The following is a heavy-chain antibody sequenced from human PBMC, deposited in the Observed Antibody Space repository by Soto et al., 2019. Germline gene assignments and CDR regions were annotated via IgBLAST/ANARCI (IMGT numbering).Heavy chain of an antibody. CDR1: GDSVSTNSGA. V-gene: IGHV6-1*01. CDR3: VRDGFSPTNCYGGRMNAFEI. D-gene: IGHD2-2*01. Sequence: PSQTLSLTCAISGDSVSTNSGAWNWIRQSPSRGLEWLGRTYYRSKWYFQYAASVKSRVTINPDTSKNQISLQLSSVTPEDTALYYCVRDGFSPTNCYGGRMNAFEIWGQGTVVSVSS. CDR2: TYYRSKWYF. J-gene: IGHJ3*02.